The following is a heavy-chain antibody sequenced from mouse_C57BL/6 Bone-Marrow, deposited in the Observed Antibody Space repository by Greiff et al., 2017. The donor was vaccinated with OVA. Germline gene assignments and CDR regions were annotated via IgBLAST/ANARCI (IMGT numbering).Heavy chain of an antibody. CDR3: AVTGTFYYAMDY. J-gene: IGHJ4*01. V-gene: IGHV1-59*01. CDR1: GYTFTSYW. CDR2: IDPSDSYT. Sequence: QVQLQQSGAELVRPGTSVKLSCKASGYTFTSYWMHWVKQRPGQGLEWIGVIDPSDSYTNYNQKFKGKATLTVDTSSSTAYMQLSSLTSEDSAVYYCAVTGTFYYAMDYWGQGTSVTVSS. D-gene: IGHD4-1*01.